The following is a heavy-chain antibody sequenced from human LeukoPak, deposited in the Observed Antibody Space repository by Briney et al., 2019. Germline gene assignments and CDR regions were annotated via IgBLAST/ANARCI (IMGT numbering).Heavy chain of an antibody. V-gene: IGHV4-39*07. CDR2: GDYSGGT. Sequence: PSETLSLTCTVSGDSFTSVTDYWAWIRQPPGKGLEWIASGDYSGGTYYNPSLKSRVTISVDRSKNQFSLKLSSVTAADTAVYYCARESQDGDLDYWGQGTLVTVSS. D-gene: IGHD3-10*01. J-gene: IGHJ4*02. CDR3: ARESQDGDLDY. CDR1: GDSFTSVTDY.